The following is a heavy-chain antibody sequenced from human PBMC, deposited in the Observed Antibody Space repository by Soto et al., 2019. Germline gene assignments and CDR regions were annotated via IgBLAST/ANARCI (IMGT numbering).Heavy chain of an antibody. Sequence: EVQLVESGGGLVKPGGSLRLSCAASGFTFSSYSMNWVRQAPGKGLEWVSSISSSSSYIYYADSVKGRFTISRDNAKNSLHLQMNSLRAEDTAVYYCARDDGGSGWSNDYWGQGTLVTVSS. CDR1: GFTFSSYS. CDR2: ISSSSSYI. D-gene: IGHD6-19*01. J-gene: IGHJ4*02. V-gene: IGHV3-21*01. CDR3: ARDDGGSGWSNDY.